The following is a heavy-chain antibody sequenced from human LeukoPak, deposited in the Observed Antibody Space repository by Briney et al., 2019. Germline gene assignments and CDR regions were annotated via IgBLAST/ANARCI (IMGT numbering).Heavy chain of an antibody. CDR2: INHSGST. D-gene: IGHD5-24*01. J-gene: IGHJ4*02. V-gene: IGHV4-31*03. CDR1: GGSISSGGYY. CDR3: ATSLGMAVPSFDY. Sequence: SQTLSLTCTVSGGSISSGGYYWSWIRQPPGTGLEWIGEINHSGSTNYNPSLKSRVTISVDTSKNQFSLKLSSVTAADTAVYYCATSLGMAVPSFDYRGQGTLVTVSS.